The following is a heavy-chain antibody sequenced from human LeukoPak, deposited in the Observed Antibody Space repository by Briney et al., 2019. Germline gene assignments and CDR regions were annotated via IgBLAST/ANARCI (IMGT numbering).Heavy chain of an antibody. D-gene: IGHD1-14*01. CDR1: GFTFSNAW. J-gene: IGHJ4*02. Sequence: GGSLRLSCAASGFTFSNAWMNWVRQAPGKGLVWVSRINGDGSSTGYADSVKGRFTISRDNAKNTLYLQMNSLRAEDTAVYYCARDRVNLDYWGQGTLVTVSS. CDR2: INGDGSST. CDR3: ARDRVNLDY. V-gene: IGHV3-74*01.